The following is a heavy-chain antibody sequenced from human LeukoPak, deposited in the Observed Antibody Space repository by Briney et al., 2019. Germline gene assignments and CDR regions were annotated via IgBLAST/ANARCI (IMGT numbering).Heavy chain of an antibody. D-gene: IGHD2-21*01. Sequence: PSETLSLTCTVSGGSISSYYWSWIRQPAGKGLEWIGRIYTSGSTNYNPSLKSRVTMSVDTSKNQFSLKLSSVTAADTAVYYCARGIPLGYYYYYGMDVWGQGTTVTVSS. CDR3: ARGIPLGYYYYYGMDV. CDR1: GGSISSYY. CDR2: IYTSGST. J-gene: IGHJ6*02. V-gene: IGHV4-4*07.